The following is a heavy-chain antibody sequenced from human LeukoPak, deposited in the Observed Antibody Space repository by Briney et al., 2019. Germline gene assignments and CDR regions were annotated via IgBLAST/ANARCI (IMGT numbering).Heavy chain of an antibody. V-gene: IGHV4-39*02. D-gene: IGHD4-17*01. CDR2: IYYSGST. CDR3: ARDRGLPIDPFDI. J-gene: IGHJ3*02. Sequence: SETLSLTCTVSGGSISSSSYYWGWIRQPPGKGLEWIGSIYYSGSTYYNPSLKSRVTISVDTSKNQFSLKLSSVTAADTAVYYCARDRGLPIDPFDIWGQGTMVTVSS. CDR1: GGSISSSSYY.